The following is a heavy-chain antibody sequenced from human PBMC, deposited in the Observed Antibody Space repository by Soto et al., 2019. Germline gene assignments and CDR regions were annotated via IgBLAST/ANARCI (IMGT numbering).Heavy chain of an antibody. V-gene: IGHV3-30*18. J-gene: IGHJ6*02. D-gene: IGHD2-2*01. CDR1: GFTFSSYG. Sequence: PGGSLRLSCAASGFTFSSYGMHWVRQAPGKGLEWVAVISYDGSNKYYADSVKGRFTISRDNSKNTLYLQMNSLRAEDTAVYYCAKDQPEHNCISTSCFYYYYGMDVWGQGTTVTVSS. CDR3: AKDQPEHNCISTSCFYYYYGMDV. CDR2: ISYDGSNK.